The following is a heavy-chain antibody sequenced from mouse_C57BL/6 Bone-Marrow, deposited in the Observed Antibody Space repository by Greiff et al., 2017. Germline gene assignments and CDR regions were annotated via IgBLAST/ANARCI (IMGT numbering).Heavy chain of an antibody. CDR2: IYPGNSDT. CDR1: GYTFTSYW. V-gene: IGHV1-5*01. J-gene: IGHJ3*01. D-gene: IGHD1-1*01. Sequence: VQLKQSGTVLARPGASVKMSCKTSGYTFTSYWMHWVNQRPGQGLEWIGAIYPGNSDTSYNQKFKGKAKLTAVTSASTAYMELSSLTNEDSAVYYCTRKFYYYGSSYGFAYWGQGTLVTVSA. CDR3: TRKFYYYGSSYGFAY.